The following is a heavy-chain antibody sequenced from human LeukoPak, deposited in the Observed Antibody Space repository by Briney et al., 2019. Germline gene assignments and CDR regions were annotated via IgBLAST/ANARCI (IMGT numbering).Heavy chain of an antibody. CDR1: GFLFSRYW. D-gene: IGHD1-14*01. V-gene: IGHV3-7*01. Sequence: SGGSLRLSCAASGFLFSRYWMSWVRQAPGKGLEWVANIREDGSEKYYVESMKGRLTISRDNVKNSLYLQINSLRAEDTAVYYCARDSFETDIDYWGQGTLVTVSS. J-gene: IGHJ4*02. CDR3: ARDSFETDIDY. CDR2: IREDGSEK.